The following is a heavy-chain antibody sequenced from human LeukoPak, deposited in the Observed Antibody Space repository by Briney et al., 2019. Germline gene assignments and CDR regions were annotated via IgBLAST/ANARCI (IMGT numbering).Heavy chain of an antibody. D-gene: IGHD1-26*01. Sequence: GGSLRLSCAASGFSFSHYYMSWVRQTPGKALEWISYIPTSGISVQYADSVRGRFTASRDDAKNSLHLQTDSLRVEDTAVYYCTRAVGLGPGAHFDQWGQGALVIVSS. CDR2: IPTSGISV. J-gene: IGHJ4*02. V-gene: IGHV3-11*01. CDR1: GFSFSHYY. CDR3: TRAVGLGPGAHFDQ.